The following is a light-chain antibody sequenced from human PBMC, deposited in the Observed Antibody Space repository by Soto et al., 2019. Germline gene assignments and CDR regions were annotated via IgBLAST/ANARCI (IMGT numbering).Light chain of an antibody. CDR1: QSISKY. V-gene: IGKV1-39*01. CDR2: GAS. J-gene: IGKJ3*01. Sequence: DIQMTQSPSSLSASVGDRVTVTCRASQSISKYLNWYQQKPGKAPQLLIYGASNLQSGVPSRFSGSGSGTDFTLTISSLQPEDFATYYCQQSYSNRPVTFGPGTKVDIK. CDR3: QQSYSNRPVT.